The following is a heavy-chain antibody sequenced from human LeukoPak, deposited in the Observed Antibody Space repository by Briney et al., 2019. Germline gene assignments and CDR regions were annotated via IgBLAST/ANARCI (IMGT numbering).Heavy chain of an antibody. CDR1: GGSISSYY. J-gene: IGHJ5*02. CDR3: ARARNNWFDP. Sequence: PSETLSLTCTVSGGSISSYYWSWIRQPPGKRLEWIGYIYYSGSTNYNPSLKSRVTISVDTSKNQFSLKLSSVTAADTAVYYCARARNNWFDPWGQGTLVTVSS. CDR2: IYYSGST. V-gene: IGHV4-59*01.